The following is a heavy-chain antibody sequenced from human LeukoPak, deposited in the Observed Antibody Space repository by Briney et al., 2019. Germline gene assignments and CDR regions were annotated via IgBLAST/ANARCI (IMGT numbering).Heavy chain of an antibody. CDR3: ARDRSGWESDY. V-gene: IGHV3-66*01. J-gene: IGHJ4*02. CDR2: IYSGGST. Sequence: QAGGSLRLSCAASGFTVSSNYMSWVRQAPGKGLEWVSIIYSGGSTNYADSVKGRFTISRDNSKNTLYLQMNSLRAEDTAVYYCARDRSGWESDYWGQGTLVTVSS. CDR1: GFTVSSNY. D-gene: IGHD6-19*01.